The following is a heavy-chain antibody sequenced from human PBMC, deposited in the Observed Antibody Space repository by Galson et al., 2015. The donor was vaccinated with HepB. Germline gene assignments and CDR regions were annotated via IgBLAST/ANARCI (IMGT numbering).Heavy chain of an antibody. CDR3: ARQLSGFSYGYGRFDP. J-gene: IGHJ5*02. CDR2: IYTSGSP. CDR1: GGSMSTYY. V-gene: IGHV4-4*07. Sequence: SETLSLTCTVSGGSMSTYYWSWIRQPAGKGLEWIGRIYTSGSPNYNPSLRSRVTMSIATSKNQFSLSLRSVTAADTAVYYCARQLSGFSYGYGRFDPWGQGTLVTVSS. D-gene: IGHD5-18*01.